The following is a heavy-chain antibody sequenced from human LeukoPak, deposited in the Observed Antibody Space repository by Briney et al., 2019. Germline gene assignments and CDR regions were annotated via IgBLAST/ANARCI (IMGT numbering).Heavy chain of an antibody. Sequence: HPGGSLRLSCAASGFTFRSNTMSWVRQAPGRGLEWVSVISGSGSSTYYADSVKGRFTISRDNSMNTLYLQMSSLRAEDTAIYYCAKDSSSWYTGGNFSHWGQGTLVTVSS. CDR3: AKDSSSWYTGGNFSH. CDR2: ISGSGSST. CDR1: GFTFRSNT. V-gene: IGHV3-23*01. J-gene: IGHJ1*01. D-gene: IGHD6-13*01.